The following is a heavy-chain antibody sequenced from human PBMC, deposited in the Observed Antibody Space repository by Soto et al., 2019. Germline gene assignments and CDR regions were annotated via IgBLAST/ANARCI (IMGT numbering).Heavy chain of an antibody. CDR2: MNPNTADT. J-gene: IGHJ4*02. D-gene: IGHD6-19*01. CDR1: GYTLTSSD. Sequence: GASVKVSCKASGYTLTSSDINWVRQAPGQGLEWMGWMNPNTADTGYAQKFQGRVTMTRNTSISTAYMELSSLRSEDTAVYYCARERTVAGNDYWGQGTLVTVSS. CDR3: ARERTVAGNDY. V-gene: IGHV1-8*01.